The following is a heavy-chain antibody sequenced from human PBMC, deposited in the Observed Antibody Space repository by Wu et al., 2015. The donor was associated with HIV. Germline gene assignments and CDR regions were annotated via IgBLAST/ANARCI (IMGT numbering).Heavy chain of an antibody. Sequence: QVQLVQSGAEVKKPGASVKVSCKASGYTFTSYGISWVRQAPGQGLEWMGWISAYNGNTNYAQKLQGRVTMTTDTSTSTAYMELRSLRSDDTAVYYCARVSTEYYDSSGYYYSDIWGQGTMVTVSS. CDR2: ISAYNGNT. J-gene: IGHJ3*02. CDR1: GYTFTSYG. CDR3: ARVSTEYYDSSGYYYSDI. V-gene: IGHV1-18*01. D-gene: IGHD3-22*01.